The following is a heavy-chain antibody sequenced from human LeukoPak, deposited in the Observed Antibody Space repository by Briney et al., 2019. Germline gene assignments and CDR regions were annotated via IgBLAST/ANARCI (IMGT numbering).Heavy chain of an antibody. D-gene: IGHD3-9*01. V-gene: IGHV1-2*06. CDR3: ARVSTYDILTGYYIRSNAFDI. CDR2: INPNSGGT. Sequence: ASVKVSCKASGGTFSNYAINWVRHAPGQGLEWMGRINPNSGGTNYAQKFQGRVTMTRDTSISTAYMELSRLRSDDTAVYYCARVSTYDILTGYYIRSNAFDIWGQGTMVTVSS. CDR1: GGTFSNYA. J-gene: IGHJ3*02.